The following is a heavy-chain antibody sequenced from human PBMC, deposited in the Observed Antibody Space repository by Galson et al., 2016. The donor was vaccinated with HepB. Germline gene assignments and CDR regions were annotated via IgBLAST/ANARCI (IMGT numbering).Heavy chain of an antibody. J-gene: IGHJ4*02. CDR1: GGTFSNYA. V-gene: IGHV1-69*10. CDR3: ATVRFDGFWGGIY. D-gene: IGHD5-24*01. CDR2: AIPLPGTS. Sequence: SVKVSCKASGGTFSNYAFSWVRQAPGQGLEWVGGAIPLPGTSNYAEKLKGRVSVTADKSTMTAYMELNTLTSEDTAVYYCATVRFDGFWGGIYWGQGTLVTVSS.